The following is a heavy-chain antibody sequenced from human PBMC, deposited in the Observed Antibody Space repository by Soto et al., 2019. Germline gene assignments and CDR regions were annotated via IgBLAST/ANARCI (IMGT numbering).Heavy chain of an antibody. CDR2: IIPIFGTA. CDR1: GGTFSSYA. J-gene: IGHJ6*02. CDR3: ARGGSATGTIFGVVIIPDYYYYYGMDV. D-gene: IGHD3-3*01. V-gene: IGHV1-69*13. Sequence: SVKVSCKASGGTFSSYAISWVRQAPGQGLEWMGGIIPIFGTANYAQKFQGRVTITADESTSTAYMELSSLRSEDTAVYYCARGGSATGTIFGVVIIPDYYYYYGMDVWGQGTTVTVSS.